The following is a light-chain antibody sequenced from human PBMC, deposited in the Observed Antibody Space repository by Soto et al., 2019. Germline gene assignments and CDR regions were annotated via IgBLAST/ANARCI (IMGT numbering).Light chain of an antibody. J-gene: IGKJ4*01. CDR3: QRYRTT. CDR2: GAS. Sequence: EIVLTQSPGTLSLSPGERATLSCRASQSVSSSYLAWYQQKPGQALRQLIYGASSRATGIPNRFSGSGSETSITPSIAREELAEFPVYYYQRYRTTFGGGTRVEIK. CDR1: QSVSSSY. V-gene: IGKV3-20*01.